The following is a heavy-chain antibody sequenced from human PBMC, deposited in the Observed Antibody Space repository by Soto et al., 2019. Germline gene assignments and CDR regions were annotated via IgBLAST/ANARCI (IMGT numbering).Heavy chain of an antibody. V-gene: IGHV3-48*03. CDR2: ISSTGTSM. Sequence: VQLVESGGDLVQPGGSLRLSCAASGFTFSSYEMNWVRQAPGKGLEWVSYISSTGTSMDYADSVKGRFTISRDNAKNSLFLQLNSLRDEDTAVYYCARETHFIDYWGQGTLVCVS. J-gene: IGHJ4*02. CDR3: ARETHFIDY. CDR1: GFTFSSYE.